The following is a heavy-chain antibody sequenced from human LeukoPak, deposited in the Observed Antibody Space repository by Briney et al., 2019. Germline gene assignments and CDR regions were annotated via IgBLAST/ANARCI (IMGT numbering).Heavy chain of an antibody. J-gene: IGHJ4*02. CDR2: ISGSGGST. CDR1: GFTFSSYA. CDR3: AKDLVVVSNEGNFDH. Sequence: GGSLRLSCAASGFTFSSYAMSWVRQAPGKGLEWVSAISGSGGSTYYADSVKGRFTISRDNSKNTLYLQMNSLRAEDTAVYYCAKDLVVVSNEGNFDHWGQGTLVTVSS. V-gene: IGHV3-23*01. D-gene: IGHD3-22*01.